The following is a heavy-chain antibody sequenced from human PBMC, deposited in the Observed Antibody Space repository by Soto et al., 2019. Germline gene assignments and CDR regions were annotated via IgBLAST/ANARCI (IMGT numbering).Heavy chain of an antibody. CDR2: VSPHSAST. J-gene: IGHJ4*02. D-gene: IGHD6-6*01. CDR1: GYTFTAYD. CDR3: ARGGYSSSWEFDF. Sequence: QVQLVQSGAEVRRPGASVRVSCKASGYTFTAYDINWVRQATGQGLEWMGWVSPHSASTGFAQKFRGRITMTTNTTITTAYMELTSLRPDDLAVYFCARGGYSSSWEFDFWGPGTLVTVSP. V-gene: IGHV1-8*01.